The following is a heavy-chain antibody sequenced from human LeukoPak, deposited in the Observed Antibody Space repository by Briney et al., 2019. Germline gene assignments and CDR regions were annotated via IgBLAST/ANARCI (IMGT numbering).Heavy chain of an antibody. CDR1: GFTFSSYD. V-gene: IGHV3-21*01. J-gene: IGHJ5*02. CDR3: ARGLWVDWFDP. CDR2: ISSSHSYI. D-gene: IGHD2-15*01. Sequence: GGSLRLSCAASGFTFSSYDMNWVRQAPGKGLEWVSSISSSHSYIYYADSVKGRFTISRDNAKNSLYLQMNSLRAEDTAVYYCARGLWVDWFDPWGQGTLVTVSS.